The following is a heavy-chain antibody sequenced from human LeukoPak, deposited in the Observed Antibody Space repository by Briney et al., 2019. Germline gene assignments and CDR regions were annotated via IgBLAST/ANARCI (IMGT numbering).Heavy chain of an antibody. Sequence: GGSLRLSCAASGFTFSSYAMHWVRQAPGKGLEWVAVISYDGSNKYYADSVKGRFTISRDNSKNTLYLQMNSLRAEDTAVYYCARGIRYYDILTGHVKGHDNSYYYYMDVWGQGTAVTISS. J-gene: IGHJ6*03. CDR2: ISYDGSNK. CDR1: GFTFSSYA. D-gene: IGHD3-9*01. CDR3: ARGIRYYDILTGHVKGHDNSYYYYMDV. V-gene: IGHV3-30*04.